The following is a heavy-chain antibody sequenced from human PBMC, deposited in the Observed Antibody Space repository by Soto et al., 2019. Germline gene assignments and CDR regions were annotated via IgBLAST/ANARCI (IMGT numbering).Heavy chain of an antibody. Sequence: QVQLVESGGGVVQPGRSLRLSCAASGFTFKNYGMHWVRQAPGKGLEWVAVISYDGSNKYHADSVKGRFTISRDNAKKSLFLQMNSLRAEDTAVYYCVARIQLWNRVDFWGQGTLVTASS. CDR1: GFTFKNYG. CDR3: VARIQLWNRVDF. V-gene: IGHV3-30*03. CDR2: ISYDGSNK. J-gene: IGHJ4*02. D-gene: IGHD5-18*01.